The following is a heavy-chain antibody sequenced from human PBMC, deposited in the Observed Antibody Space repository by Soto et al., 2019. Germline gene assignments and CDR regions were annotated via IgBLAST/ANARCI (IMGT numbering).Heavy chain of an antibody. V-gene: IGHV1-69*01. J-gene: IGHJ4*02. CDR3: ARPVEMATISRSYLFY. CDR2: IIPLFGTA. CDR1: GGTFSNYA. D-gene: IGHD5-12*01. Sequence: QVQLVQSGAEVKKPGSSVKVSCKASGGTFSNYAINWVRQAPGQGLEWMGGIIPLFGTANYAQKVQGRVTITADEATSTAYLYLCSLKSEDTAVYYCARPVEMATISRSYLFYWGQGTLVTVSS.